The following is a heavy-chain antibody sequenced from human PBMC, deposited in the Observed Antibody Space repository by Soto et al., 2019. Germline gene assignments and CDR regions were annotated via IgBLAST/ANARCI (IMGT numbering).Heavy chain of an antibody. CDR1: APYFSSSSVT. CDR2: TYSTSKWYN. Sequence: TLSLNGSVVAPYFSSSSVTSNGIRQSIFRGLEWLGRTYSTSKWYNDYAESVKSRITINPDTSKNQFSLHLTSVTPEDTAVYYCVRLIGNSWLDFWGQGTLVTVSS. CDR3: VRLIGNSWLDF. J-gene: IGHJ5*01. V-gene: IGHV6-1*01. D-gene: IGHD1-26*01.